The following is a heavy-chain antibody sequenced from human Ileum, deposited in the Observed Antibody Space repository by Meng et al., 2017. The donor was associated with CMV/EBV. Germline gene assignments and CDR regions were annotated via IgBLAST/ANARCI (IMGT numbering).Heavy chain of an antibody. J-gene: IGHJ1*01. CDR2: INYRGTT. CDR1: GGAISSGDYD. D-gene: IGHD3-22*01. Sequence: QGQRQGSSPGRVQLSPALSLPCTLSGGAISSGDYDWSWIREPPGKGLELIGYINYRGTTYNNPSLKSRLTISVDTSNNQFSLILSSVTAADTALYYCARAISGHYYVPWGQGTLVTVSS. V-gene: IGHV4-30-4*08. CDR3: ARAISGHYYVP.